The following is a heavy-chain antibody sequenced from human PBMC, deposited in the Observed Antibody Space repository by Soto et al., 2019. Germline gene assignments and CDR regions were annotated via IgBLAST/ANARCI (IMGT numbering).Heavy chain of an antibody. V-gene: IGHV4-34*01. J-gene: IGHJ6*02. CDR1: GGSFSGYY. Sequence: QVQLQQWGAGLLKPSETLSLTCAVYGGSFSGYYWSWIRQPPGKVLEWSGEINHSGSTNYNPSLKSRVTISVDTSKNQFSLKLSSVTAADTAVYYCARGGAAAGTRRYYYYGMDVWGQGTTVTVSS. CDR2: INHSGST. CDR3: ARGGAAAGTRRYYYYGMDV. D-gene: IGHD6-13*01.